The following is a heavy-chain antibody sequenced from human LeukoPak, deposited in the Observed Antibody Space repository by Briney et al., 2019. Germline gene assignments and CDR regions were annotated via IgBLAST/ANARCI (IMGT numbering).Heavy chain of an antibody. CDR1: GFTFTSSA. V-gene: IGHV1-58*01. Sequence: SVKVSRKASGFTFTSSAVQWVRQARGQRLEWIGWIVVGSGNTNYAQKFQERVTITRDMSTSTAYMELSSLRSEDTAVYYCAAVPIEYSSSSGSEPFDYWGQGTLVTVSS. J-gene: IGHJ4*02. CDR3: AAVPIEYSSSSGSEPFDY. D-gene: IGHD6-6*01. CDR2: IVVGSGNT.